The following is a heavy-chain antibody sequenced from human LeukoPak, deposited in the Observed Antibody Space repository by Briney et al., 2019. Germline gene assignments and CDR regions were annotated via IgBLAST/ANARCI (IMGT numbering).Heavy chain of an antibody. CDR1: GGSISSSNW. V-gene: IGHV4-4*02. CDR2: IYHSGST. J-gene: IGHJ6*03. CDR3: ARTYSRFYYFYMDV. Sequence: SETLSLTCAVSGGSISSSNWWSWVRQPPGKGLEWIGEIYHSGSTNYNPSLKSRVTISVNKSKNQFSLKLSSVTAADTAVYYCARTYSRFYYFYMDVWGKGTSVTISS. D-gene: IGHD6-13*01.